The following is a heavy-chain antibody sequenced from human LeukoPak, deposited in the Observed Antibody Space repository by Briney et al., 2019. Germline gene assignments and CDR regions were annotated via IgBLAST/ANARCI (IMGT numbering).Heavy chain of an antibody. Sequence: PGGSLRLSCAASGFTFSDYWIHWVRQAPGEGLVWVSRINTDGSITNYADSVKGRFSISGDNAKNTLYLQMSSLRAEDTAVYYCARLGLPDYWGQGTLVTVSS. CDR3: ARLGLPDY. D-gene: IGHD2-21*01. CDR2: INTDGSIT. J-gene: IGHJ4*02. CDR1: GFTFSDYW. V-gene: IGHV3-74*01.